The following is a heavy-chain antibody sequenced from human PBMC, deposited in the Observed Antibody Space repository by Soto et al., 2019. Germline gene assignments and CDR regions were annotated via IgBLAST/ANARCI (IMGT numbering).Heavy chain of an antibody. CDR2: ISSTGTYT. J-gene: IGHJ4*02. Sequence: PGGSLRLSCAASGFTFSDFYMTWIRQAPGKGLEWVSHISSTGTYTNYADTVKGRFTVSRDSANNSLYLEMNSLRAEDTAVYFCARDRFAYYDSSGYIYYWGQGTLVTVSS. D-gene: IGHD3-22*01. V-gene: IGHV3-11*05. CDR3: ARDRFAYYDSSGYIYY. CDR1: GFTFSDFY.